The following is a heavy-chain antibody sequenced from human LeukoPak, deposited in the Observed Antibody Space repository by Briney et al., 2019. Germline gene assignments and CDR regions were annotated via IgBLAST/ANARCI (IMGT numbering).Heavy chain of an antibody. CDR3: ARVMDSSGYYYYYYGMDV. CDR2: ISSSGSTI. J-gene: IGHJ6*02. V-gene: IGHV3-11*01. D-gene: IGHD3-22*01. CDR1: GFTFSDYY. Sequence: GGSLRLSCAASGFTFSDYYMSWIRQAPGKGLEWVSYISSSGSTIYYADSVKGRFTISRDNAKNSLYLQMNSLRAEDTAVYYCARVMDSSGYYYYYYGMDVWGQGTTVTVSS.